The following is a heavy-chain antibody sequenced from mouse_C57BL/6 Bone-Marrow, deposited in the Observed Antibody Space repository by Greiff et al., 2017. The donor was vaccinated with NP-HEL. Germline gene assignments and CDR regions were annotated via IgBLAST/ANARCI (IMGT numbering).Heavy chain of an antibody. D-gene: IGHD1-1*01. CDR3: AIFITTVVGYYFDY. V-gene: IGHV1-72*01. CDR2: IDPNSGGT. CDR1: GYTFTSYW. J-gene: IGHJ2*01. Sequence: QVQLQQPGAELVKPGASVKLSCKASGYTFTSYWMHWVKQRPGRGLEWIGRIDPNSGGTKYNEKFKSKATRTVDKPYSTADMQLSSLTAEVSAVYYCAIFITTVVGYYFDYWGQGTTLTVSS.